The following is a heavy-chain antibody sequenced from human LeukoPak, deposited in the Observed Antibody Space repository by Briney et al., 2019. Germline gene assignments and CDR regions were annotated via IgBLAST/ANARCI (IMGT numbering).Heavy chain of an antibody. V-gene: IGHV3-33*01. CDR3: ARPVSPYYYDSSGYPTPMDHYGMDV. D-gene: IGHD3-22*01. J-gene: IGHJ6*02. CDR1: GFTFSSYG. CDR2: IWYDGSNK. Sequence: GGSLRLSCAASGFTFSSYGMHWVRQAPGKGLEWVAVIWYDGSNKYYADSVKGRFTISRDNSKNTLYLQMNSLRAEDTAVYYCARPVSPYYYDSSGYPTPMDHYGMDVWGQGTTVTVSS.